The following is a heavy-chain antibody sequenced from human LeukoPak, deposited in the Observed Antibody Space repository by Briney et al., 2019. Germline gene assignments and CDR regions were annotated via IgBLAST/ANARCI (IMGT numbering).Heavy chain of an antibody. Sequence: GGSLRLSCAASGFTFSSYAMSWVRQAPGRGLEWVSVISGSGGTTYYADSVKGRFTISRDNSKNTLYLQMNSLRAEDTAVYYCAGSNCGWYLYYYWGQGALVTVSS. CDR3: AGSNCGWYLYYY. CDR2: ISGSGGTT. V-gene: IGHV3-23*01. D-gene: IGHD6-19*01. J-gene: IGHJ4*02. CDR1: GFTFSSYA.